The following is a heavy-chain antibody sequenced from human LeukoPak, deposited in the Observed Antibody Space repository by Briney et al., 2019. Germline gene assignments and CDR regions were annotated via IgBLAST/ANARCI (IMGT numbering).Heavy chain of an antibody. V-gene: IGHV3-33*06. CDR3: AKDRESSGWADY. CDR2: IWYDGSNK. Sequence: PGGSLRLSCAASGFTFSSYGMHWVRQAPGKGLEWVAVIWYDGSNKYYADSVKGRFTISRDNSKNTLYLQMNSLRAEDTAVYYCAKDRESSGWADYWGQGTLVTVSS. D-gene: IGHD6-19*01. J-gene: IGHJ4*02. CDR1: GFTFSSYG.